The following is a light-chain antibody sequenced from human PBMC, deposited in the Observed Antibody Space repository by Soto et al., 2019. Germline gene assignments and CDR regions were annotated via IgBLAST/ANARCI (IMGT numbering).Light chain of an antibody. CDR2: AAS. Sequence: EIVLTQSPGTLSLSPGERATLSCRASQSVGSNYLAWYQQKPGQAPRVLIFAASSRASSIPDRFSGSGSGSDFTLTINRLEPEDFAVYYCQQYGTSPWTFGQGTKVEIK. J-gene: IGKJ1*01. V-gene: IGKV3-20*01. CDR1: QSVGSNY. CDR3: QQYGTSPWT.